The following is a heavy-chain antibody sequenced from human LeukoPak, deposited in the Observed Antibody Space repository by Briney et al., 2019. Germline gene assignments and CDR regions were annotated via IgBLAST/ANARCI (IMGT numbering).Heavy chain of an antibody. CDR3: AKSAYCSGGSCYFSGFAFDY. D-gene: IGHD2-15*01. V-gene: IGHV3-23*01. CDR1: GFTFSSYA. Sequence: GGSLRLSCAASGFTFSSYAMSWVRQAPGKGLEWVSGISSSGGSTYYADSVKGRFTISRDNSKSTLSLQMNSLRAEDTAVYYCAKSAYCSGGSCYFSGFAFDYWGRGTLVTVSS. J-gene: IGHJ4*02. CDR2: ISSSGGST.